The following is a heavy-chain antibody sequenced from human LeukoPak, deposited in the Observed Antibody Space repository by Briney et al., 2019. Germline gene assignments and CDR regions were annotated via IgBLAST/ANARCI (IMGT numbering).Heavy chain of an antibody. CDR2: IYYSGST. Sequence: SETLSLTCTVSGGSIRSSTDYWGWIRQPPGKELEWIGSIYYSGSTYYNPSLKSRVTISVDTSKNQFSVKLSSATAADTAVYYCARSIRGYSSGWYYFDYWGQGTLITVSS. V-gene: IGHV4-39*07. CDR1: GGSIRSSTDY. J-gene: IGHJ4*02. CDR3: ARSIRGYSSGWYYFDY. D-gene: IGHD6-19*01.